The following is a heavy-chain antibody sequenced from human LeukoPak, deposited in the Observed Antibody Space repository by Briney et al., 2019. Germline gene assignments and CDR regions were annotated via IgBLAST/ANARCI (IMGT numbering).Heavy chain of an antibody. V-gene: IGHV3-64*01. Sequence: GGSLRLSCAASGFTFSRYAMHWVRQAPGKGLEYVSAISSNGGSTYYANSVKGRFTISRDNSKNTLYLQMNRLRAEDTAVYYCARDLGGYYDTSDNWFDPWGQGTLVTVSS. CDR2: ISSNGGST. D-gene: IGHD3-22*01. CDR1: GFTFSRYA. CDR3: ARDLGGYYDTSDNWFDP. J-gene: IGHJ5*02.